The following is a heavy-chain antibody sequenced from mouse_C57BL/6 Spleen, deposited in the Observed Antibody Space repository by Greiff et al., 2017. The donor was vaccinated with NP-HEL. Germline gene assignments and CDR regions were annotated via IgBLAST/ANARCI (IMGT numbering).Heavy chain of an antibody. CDR2: IHPNSGST. V-gene: IGHV1-64*01. CDR1: GYTFTSYW. CDR3: ARRDYYGSSESYYFDY. D-gene: IGHD1-1*01. Sequence: VQLQQSGAELVKPGASVKLSCKASGYTFTSYWMHWVKQRPGQGLEWIGMIHPNSGSTNYNEKFKSKATLTVDKSSSTAYMQLSSLTSEDSAVYYCARRDYYGSSESYYFDYWGQGTTLTVSS. J-gene: IGHJ2*01.